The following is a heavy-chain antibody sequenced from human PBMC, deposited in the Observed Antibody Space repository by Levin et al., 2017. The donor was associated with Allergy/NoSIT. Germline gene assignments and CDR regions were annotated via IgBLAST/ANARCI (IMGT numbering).Heavy chain of an antibody. CDR2: INVGNGQT. CDR3: ARLSSYSSGWGYFDL. Sequence: ASVKVSCKPSGYTFTRFAIHWVRQAPGQTLEWMGWINVGNGQTKYSQKFEGRLTIVRDIFATTVDMELSGLRSEDTAVYYCARLSSYSSGWGYFDLWGQGTLATVSS. CDR1: GYTFTRFA. V-gene: IGHV1-3*01. J-gene: IGHJ4*02. D-gene: IGHD6-19*01.